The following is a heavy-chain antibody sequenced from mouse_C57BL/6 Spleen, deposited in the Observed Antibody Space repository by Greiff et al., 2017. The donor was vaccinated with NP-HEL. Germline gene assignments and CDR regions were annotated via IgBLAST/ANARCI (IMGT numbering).Heavy chain of an antibody. CDR2: IYPGDGDT. CDR1: GYAFSSYW. V-gene: IGHV1-80*01. J-gene: IGHJ4*01. CDR3: ARWGDLPYAMDY. D-gene: IGHD2-1*01. Sequence: QVQLQQSGAEPVKPGASVKISCKASGYAFSSYWMNWVKQRPGKGLEWIGQIYPGDGDTNYNGKFKGKATLTADKSSSTAYMQLSSLTSEDSAVYFCARWGDLPYAMDYWGQGTSVTVSS.